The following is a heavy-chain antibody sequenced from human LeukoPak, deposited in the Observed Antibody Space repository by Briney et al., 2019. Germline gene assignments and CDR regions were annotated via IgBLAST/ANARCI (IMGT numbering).Heavy chain of an antibody. D-gene: IGHD3-10*01. CDR1: GYSFTGYY. CDR3: ARGTPYGSGSYYWP. CDR2: INPNSGGT. J-gene: IGHJ5*02. V-gene: IGHV1-2*02. Sequence: GASVKVSCKASGYSFTGYYMHWVRQAPGQGLEWMGWINPNSGGTNFAQKFQGRVTMTRDTSISTAYMELSRLRSDDTAVYYCARGTPYGSGSYYWPWGQGTLVTVSS.